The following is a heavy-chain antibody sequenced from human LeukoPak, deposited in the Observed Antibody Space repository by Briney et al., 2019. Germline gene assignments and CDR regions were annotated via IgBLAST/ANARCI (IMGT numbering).Heavy chain of an antibody. V-gene: IGHV4-39*07. D-gene: IGHD3-10*01. J-gene: IGHJ4*02. Sequence: SETLSLTCTVSGGSISGSSYYWGWIRQPPGKGLEWIGSIYYSGSTYYNPSLKSRVTISVDRSKNQFSLKLSSVTAADTAVYYCARAPGYYGSGSPYFDYWGQGTLVTVSS. CDR3: ARAPGYYGSGSPYFDY. CDR2: IYYSGST. CDR1: GGSISGSSYY.